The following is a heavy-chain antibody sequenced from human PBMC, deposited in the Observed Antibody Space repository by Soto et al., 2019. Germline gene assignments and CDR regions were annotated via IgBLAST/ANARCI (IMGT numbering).Heavy chain of an antibody. D-gene: IGHD1-1*01. Sequence: QVQLQQWGAGLLEPSETLSLTCGISGGSFSGFYWSWIRQSPGKGLEWIGEINPSGTTHYNPSLESRVTIWIDTSKARFSLNVNSVTAADTAIYYCARPVLQYNWMDPWGQGTLVSVSS. CDR3: ARPVLQYNWMDP. CDR1: GGSFSGFY. J-gene: IGHJ5*02. CDR2: INPSGTT. V-gene: IGHV4-34*01.